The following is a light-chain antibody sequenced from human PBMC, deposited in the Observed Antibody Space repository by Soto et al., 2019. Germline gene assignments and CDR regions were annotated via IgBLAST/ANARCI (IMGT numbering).Light chain of an antibody. CDR1: SSDVGGYNY. J-gene: IGLJ1*01. V-gene: IGLV2-14*03. CDR2: DVS. CDR3: SSYTTSNTRQIV. Sequence: ALTQPASVSGSPGQSITISCTGTSSDVGGYNYVSWYQHHPGKAPKLMIIDVSNRPSGVSNRFSGSKSGNTASLTISGLQPEDEADYYCSSYTTSNTRQIVFGTGTKVTV.